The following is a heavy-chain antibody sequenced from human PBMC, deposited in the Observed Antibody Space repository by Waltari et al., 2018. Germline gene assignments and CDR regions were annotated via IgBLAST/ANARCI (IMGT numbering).Heavy chain of an antibody. D-gene: IGHD1-26*01. CDR3: TSSGSYSSYHGMDV. CDR1: GFTFSGSA. J-gene: IGHJ6*02. V-gene: IGHV3-73*01. Sequence: EVQLVESGGGLVQPGGSLKLSCAGSGFTFSGSAIHWVRQASGRGLEWVGGIRGKANRYATDYVASVKGRFTISRDDSKNTAYLQLNSLKTEDTAVYYCTSSGSYSSYHGMDVWGQGTTVTVSS. CDR2: IRGKANRYAT.